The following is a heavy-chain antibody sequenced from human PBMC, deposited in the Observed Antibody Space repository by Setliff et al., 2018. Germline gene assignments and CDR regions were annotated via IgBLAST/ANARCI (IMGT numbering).Heavy chain of an antibody. CDR3: ARERVGRYYYYHMDV. J-gene: IGHJ6*03. V-gene: IGHV3-7*03. CDR1: GFTFSSYW. Sequence: GESLKISCAASGFTFSSYWMAWVRQAPGKGLEWVANINQDGSQKYYVDSVKGRFTISRDNAKNSLYLQMNSLRDEDTAVYYCARERVGRYYYYHMDVWGKGTTVTVSS. CDR2: INQDGSQK. D-gene: IGHD1-26*01.